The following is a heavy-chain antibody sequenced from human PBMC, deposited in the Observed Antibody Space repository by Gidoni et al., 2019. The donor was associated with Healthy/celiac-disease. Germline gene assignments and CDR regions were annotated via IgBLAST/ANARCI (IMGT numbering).Heavy chain of an antibody. CDR3: ARDSSSGRDY. CDR1: GATFSSYA. D-gene: IGHD6-6*01. V-gene: IGHV1-69*04. CDR2: IIPILGIS. Sequence: QVQLVQSGAEVKKPGSSVTVSCKASGATFSSYAISWVRQAPGQGLEWMGRIIPILGISNYAQKFQGRVTITADKSTSTAYMELSSLRSEDTAVYYCARDSSSGRDYWGQGTLVTVSS. J-gene: IGHJ4*02.